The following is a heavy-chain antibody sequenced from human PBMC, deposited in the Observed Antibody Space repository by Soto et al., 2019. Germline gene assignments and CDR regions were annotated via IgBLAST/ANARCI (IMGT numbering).Heavy chain of an antibody. J-gene: IGHJ5*02. Sequence: SGPTLVNTTQTLTLTCTLSGFSLTTYGMCVNWIRQSPGKALEWLALIDCDDNKFYNISLKTRLTISRDTSKNQLVLTMTNMDPVDTATYYGAPSPTVPSRRNWLAPWGRESWSPSTQ. CDR3: APSPTVPSRRNWLAP. V-gene: IGHV2-70*12. D-gene: IGHD4-17*01. CDR1: GFSLTTYGMC. CDR2: IDCDDNK.